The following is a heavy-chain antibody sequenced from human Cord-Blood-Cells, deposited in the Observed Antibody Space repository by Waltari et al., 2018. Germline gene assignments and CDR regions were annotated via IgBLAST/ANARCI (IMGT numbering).Heavy chain of an antibody. CDR2: ISGRGGST. Sequence: EVQLVESGGGLVQPGGSLRLSCAASGFPFSSYAMSWVRQAPGKGLEWVSAISGRGGSTYYADSVKGRFTISRDNSKNTLYLQMNSLRAEDTAVYYCAKAPDYDFWSGYYTWFDPWGQGTLVTVSS. CDR3: AKAPDYDFWSGYYTWFDP. D-gene: IGHD3-3*01. V-gene: IGHV3-23*04. J-gene: IGHJ5*02. CDR1: GFPFSSYA.